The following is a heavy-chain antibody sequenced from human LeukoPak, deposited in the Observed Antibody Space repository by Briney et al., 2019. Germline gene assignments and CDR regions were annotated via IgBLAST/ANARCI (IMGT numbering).Heavy chain of an antibody. V-gene: IGHV3-21*01. CDR2: ISSSSSSI. CDR3: ARDTSYYGDYGYFDY. CDR1: GFTFSSYS. D-gene: IGHD4-17*01. J-gene: IGHJ4*02. Sequence: KPGGSLRLSCAASGFTFSSYSMNRVRQAPGKGLEWVSSISSSSSSIYYADSVKGRFTTSRDNAKNSLYLQMNRLRAEDTAVYYCARDTSYYGDYGYFDYWGQGTLVTVSS.